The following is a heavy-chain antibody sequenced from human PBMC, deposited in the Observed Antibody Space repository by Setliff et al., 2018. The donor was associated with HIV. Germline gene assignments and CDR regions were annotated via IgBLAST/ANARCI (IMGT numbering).Heavy chain of an antibody. CDR1: GGSISRSSYF. Sequence: SETLSLTCTVSGGSISRSSYFWTWIRQRPGQGLEWIGYIYYNGRVSYSEKTYYSPSLTSRVTISVDSSKNYFSLKLRSVTAADTAVYYCARAPFRGGSFGWFDPWGQGTLVTVSS. CDR3: ARAPFRGGSFGWFDP. CDR2: IYYNGRVSYSEKT. V-gene: IGHV4-31*03. D-gene: IGHD2-15*01. J-gene: IGHJ5*02.